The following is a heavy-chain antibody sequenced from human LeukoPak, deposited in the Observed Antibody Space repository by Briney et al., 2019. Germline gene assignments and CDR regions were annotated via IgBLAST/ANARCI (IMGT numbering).Heavy chain of an antibody. CDR2: INPNSGGT. V-gene: IGHV1-2*02. CDR1: GYTFTGYY. Sequence: APVKVSCKASGYTFTGYYMHWVRQAPGQGLEWMGWINPNSGGTNYAQKFQGRVTMTRDTSISTAYMELSRLRSDDTAVYYCARTYYYDSSSFPYYGMDVWGQGTTVTVSS. D-gene: IGHD3-22*01. J-gene: IGHJ6*02. CDR3: ARTYYYDSSSFPYYGMDV.